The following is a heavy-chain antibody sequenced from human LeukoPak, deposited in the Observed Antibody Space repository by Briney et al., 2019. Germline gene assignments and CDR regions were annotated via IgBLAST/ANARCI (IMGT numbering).Heavy chain of an antibody. Sequence: GGSLRLSCAASGFTFSSYWMHWVRQAPWKGLVWVSRINRDGSSTSYADSVKGRFTISRDNAKNTLYLQMNSLRAEDTAVYYCARGGFDSSGYYPFDYWGQGTLVTVSS. J-gene: IGHJ4*02. CDR2: INRDGSST. V-gene: IGHV3-74*01. CDR3: ARGGFDSSGYYPFDY. CDR1: GFTFSSYW. D-gene: IGHD3-22*01.